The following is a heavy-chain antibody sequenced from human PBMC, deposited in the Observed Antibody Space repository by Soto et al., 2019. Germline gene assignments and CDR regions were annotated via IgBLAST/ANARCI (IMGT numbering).Heavy chain of an antibody. Sequence: EVQLVEYGGGLVLPGTSLRLSCAASGFTFDEYAMHWVRQAPGKGLEWVSGISWNSDTVVYADSVKGRFTISRDNAKNSLYLRMNGLRTEDTALLYCAESLRRQRLTGWTHAFDIWGRGTMVTVSS. J-gene: IGHJ3*02. D-gene: IGHD2-2*01. V-gene: IGHV3-9*01. CDR2: ISWNSDTV. CDR3: AESLRRQRLTGWTHAFDI. CDR1: GFTFDEYA.